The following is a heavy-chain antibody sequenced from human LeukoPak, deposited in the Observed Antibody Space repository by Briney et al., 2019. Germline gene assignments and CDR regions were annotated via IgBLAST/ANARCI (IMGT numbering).Heavy chain of an antibody. CDR1: GGSISSGSHY. V-gene: IGHV4-61*01. D-gene: IGHD3-9*01. Sequence: SETLSLTCTVSGGSISSGSHYWSWIRQSPGRGLEGIGDIHSSGKIRYNLSLESRVTMSLDTSKNQFYLKLISVTAADTALYYCARDPDYDVLAAFDIWGQGTLVTVSS. CDR3: ARDPDYDVLAAFDI. CDR2: IHSSGKI. J-gene: IGHJ3*02.